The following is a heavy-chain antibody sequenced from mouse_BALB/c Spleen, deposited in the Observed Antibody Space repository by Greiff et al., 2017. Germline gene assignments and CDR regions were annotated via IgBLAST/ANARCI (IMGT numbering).Heavy chain of an antibody. CDR3: ARERGGNYEGAMDY. CDR2: IRNKANGYTT. D-gene: IGHD2-1*01. CDR1: GFTFTDYY. Sequence: EVNLVESGGGLVQPGGSLRLSCATSGFTFTDYYMSWVRQPPGKALEWLGFIRNKANGYTTEYSASVKGRFTISRDNSQSILYLQMNTLRAEDSATYYCARERGGNYEGAMDYWGQGTSVTVSS. V-gene: IGHV7-3*02. J-gene: IGHJ4*01.